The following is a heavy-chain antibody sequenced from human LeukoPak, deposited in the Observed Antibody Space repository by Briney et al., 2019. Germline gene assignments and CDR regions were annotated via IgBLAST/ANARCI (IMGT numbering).Heavy chain of an antibody. CDR2: ITSSSTYT. CDR3: ARDRSSSAAPSSSY. Sequence: PGGSLRLSCAASGFTFSSYSMNWVRQAPGKGLEWVSSITSSSTYTYYADSVQGRFTVSRDNAKSSLYLQMNSLRAEDTAVYYCARDRSSSAAPSSSYWGQGTLVTVSS. D-gene: IGHD6-13*01. J-gene: IGHJ4*02. V-gene: IGHV3-21*01. CDR1: GFTFSSYS.